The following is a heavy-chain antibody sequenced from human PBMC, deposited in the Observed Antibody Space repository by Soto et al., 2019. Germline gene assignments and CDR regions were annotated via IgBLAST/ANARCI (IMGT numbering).Heavy chain of an antibody. CDR1: GGSINSGGSN. D-gene: IGHD7-27*01. CDR3: ARDSGEALRYFDY. J-gene: IGHJ4*02. CDR2: ITYRGGS. Sequence: QVQLQESGPGLVNPSQTLSLTCLVPGGSINSGGSNWNCIRQQPGEGLELTGYITYRGGSYSIPSLKSRVTMSVDTSKNQFYLKLSSVSAADTAVYYCARDSGEALRYFDYWGQGAPVTVSS. V-gene: IGHV4-31*03.